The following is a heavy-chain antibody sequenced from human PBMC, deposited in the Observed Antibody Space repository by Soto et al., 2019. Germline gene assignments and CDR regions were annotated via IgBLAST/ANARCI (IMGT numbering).Heavy chain of an antibody. Sequence: SETLSLTCAVSGYSISSGYYWGWIRQPPGKGLEWIGSIYHSGSTYYNPSLKSRVTISVDTSKNQFSLKLSSVTAADTAVYYCARASGYYGSGSYWAFDIWGQGTMVTVS. D-gene: IGHD3-10*01. CDR2: IYHSGST. CDR1: GYSISSGYY. CDR3: ARASGYYGSGSYWAFDI. J-gene: IGHJ3*02. V-gene: IGHV4-38-2*01.